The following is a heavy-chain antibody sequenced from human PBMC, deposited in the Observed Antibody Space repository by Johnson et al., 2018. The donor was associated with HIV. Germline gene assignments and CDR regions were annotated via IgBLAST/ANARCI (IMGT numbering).Heavy chain of an antibody. CDR3: AKDIRVKELRFLERLLVLGIFDI. D-gene: IGHD3-3*01. J-gene: IGHJ3*02. CDR2: ISWNSGST. Sequence: VQLVESGGGLVQPGGPLRLSCAASGFTFDDYAMHWVRQAPGKGLEWVSGISWNSGSTGYADSVKGRFTISRDTAKNSLYLQMNSLRAEDTALYFCAKDIRVKELRFLERLLVLGIFDIWGQGTMVTVSA. CDR1: GFTFDDYA. V-gene: IGHV3-9*01.